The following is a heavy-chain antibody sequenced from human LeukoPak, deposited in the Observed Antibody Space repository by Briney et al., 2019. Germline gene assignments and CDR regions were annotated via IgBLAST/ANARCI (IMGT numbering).Heavy chain of an antibody. J-gene: IGHJ2*01. Sequence: SETLSLTCTVSGGSVSSGSYYWSWIRQPPGKGLEWIGYIYYSGSTNYNPSLKSRVTISVDTSKNQSSLKLSSVTAADTAVYYCAREITMVRGGFDLWGRGTLVTVSS. V-gene: IGHV4-61*01. CDR2: IYYSGST. CDR1: GGSVSSGSYY. CDR3: AREITMVRGGFDL. D-gene: IGHD3-10*01.